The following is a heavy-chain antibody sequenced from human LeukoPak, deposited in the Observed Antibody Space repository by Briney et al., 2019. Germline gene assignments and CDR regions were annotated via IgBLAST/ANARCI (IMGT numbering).Heavy chain of an antibody. V-gene: IGHV3-23*01. D-gene: IGHD1-1*01. CDR2: ISGSGGTST. CDR3: ARKGQGNNWAAEYFQN. J-gene: IGHJ1*01. CDR1: GFTFSSYA. Sequence: PGGSLRLSCAASGFTFSSYAMNWVRQAPGKGLEWVSAISGSGGTSTYYADSVKGRFTISRDNSKNTLYLQMNSLRAEDTAVYYCARKGQGNNWAAEYFQNWGQGTLVTVSS.